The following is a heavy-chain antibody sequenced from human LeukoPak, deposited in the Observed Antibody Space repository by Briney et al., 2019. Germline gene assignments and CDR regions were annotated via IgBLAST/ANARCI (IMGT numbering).Heavy chain of an antibody. J-gene: IGHJ4*02. Sequence: PGGSLRLSCAASGFTFSSYAMHWVRQAPGKGRGWVAVISYDGSNKYYADSVKGRFTTSRDNAKNSLYLQMNSLRAEDTAVYYCARDPPYSDSSGYYYDYWGQGTLVTVSS. CDR2: ISYDGSNK. V-gene: IGHV3-30*04. D-gene: IGHD3-22*01. CDR1: GFTFSSYA. CDR3: ARDPPYSDSSGYYYDY.